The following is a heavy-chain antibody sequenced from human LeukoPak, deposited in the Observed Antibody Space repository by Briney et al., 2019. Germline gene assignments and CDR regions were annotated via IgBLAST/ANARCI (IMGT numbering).Heavy chain of an antibody. Sequence: SETLSLTCAVSGYSTSRGYYWGWIRQPPGKGLEWIGSIYHSGSTYYNPSLKSRVTISVDTSKNQFSLKLSSVTAADTAVYYCARSHVWFGELYLDYWGQGTLVTVSS. CDR3: ARSHVWFGELYLDY. D-gene: IGHD3-10*01. V-gene: IGHV4-38-2*01. CDR1: GYSTSRGYY. J-gene: IGHJ4*02. CDR2: IYHSGST.